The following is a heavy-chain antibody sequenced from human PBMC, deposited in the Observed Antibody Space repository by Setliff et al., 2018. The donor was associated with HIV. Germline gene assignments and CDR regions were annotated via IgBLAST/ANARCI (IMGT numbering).Heavy chain of an antibody. D-gene: IGHD2-8*01. CDR3: ARRSAGMYANSIDY. J-gene: IGHJ4*02. CDR2: IYTSGST. Sequence: KPSETLSLTCTVSGGSIRSYYWSWIRQPPGKGLEWIGYIYTSGSTNYNPSLKSRVTISVDTSKKQFSLKLSSVTAADTAVYYCARRSAGMYANSIDYWGQGTLVTVSS. CDR1: GGSIRSYY. V-gene: IGHV4-4*08.